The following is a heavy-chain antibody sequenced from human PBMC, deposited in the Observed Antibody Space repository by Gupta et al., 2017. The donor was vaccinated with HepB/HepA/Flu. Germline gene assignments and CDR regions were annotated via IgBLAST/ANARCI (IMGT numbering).Heavy chain of an antibody. CDR3: ARRDSSSWFNAFDI. J-gene: IGHJ3*02. Sequence: QLQLQESGPGLVKPSETLSLTCTVSGGSLRSSSYYWGWIRQPPGKGLEWIGSIYYSGSTYYNPSLKSRVTISVDTSKNQFSLKLSSVTAADTAVYYCARRDSSSWFNAFDIWGQGTMVTVSS. CDR2: IYYSGST. V-gene: IGHV4-39*01. CDR1: GGSLRSSSYY. D-gene: IGHD6-13*01.